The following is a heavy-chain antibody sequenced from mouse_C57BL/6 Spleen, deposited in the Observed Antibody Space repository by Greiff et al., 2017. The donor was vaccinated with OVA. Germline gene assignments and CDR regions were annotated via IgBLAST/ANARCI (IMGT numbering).Heavy chain of an antibody. D-gene: IGHD2-2*01. Sequence: EVQLQQSGAELVRPGASVKLSCTASGFNIKDDYMHWVKQRPEQGLEWIGWIDPENGDTEYASKFQGKATITADTSSNTAYLQPSSLTSEDTAVYYCTTGGYDGFAYWGQGTLVTVSA. V-gene: IGHV14-4*01. CDR1: GFNIKDDY. CDR3: TTGGYDGFAY. J-gene: IGHJ3*01. CDR2: IDPENGDT.